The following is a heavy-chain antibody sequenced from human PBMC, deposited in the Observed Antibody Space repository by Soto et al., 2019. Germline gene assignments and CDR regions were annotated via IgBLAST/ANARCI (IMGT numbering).Heavy chain of an antibody. CDR1: GFTFSSYA. Sequence: GGSLRLSCAASGFTFSSYAMHWVRQAPGKGLEWVAVISYDGSNKYYADSVKGRFTISRDNSKNTLYLQMNSLRAEDTAVYYCAIDPGSSSWYVSDYYYGMDVWGQGTTVTVSS. CDR3: AIDPGSSSWYVSDYYYGMDV. J-gene: IGHJ6*02. V-gene: IGHV3-30-3*01. D-gene: IGHD6-13*01. CDR2: ISYDGSNK.